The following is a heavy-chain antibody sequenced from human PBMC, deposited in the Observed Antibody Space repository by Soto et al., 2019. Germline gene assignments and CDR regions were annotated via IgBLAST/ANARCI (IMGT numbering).Heavy chain of an antibody. Sequence: PGGSLRLSCAASGFTFSSYSMNWVRQAPGKGLEWVSSISSSSSYIYYADSVKGRFTISRDNAKNSLYLQMNSLRAEDTAVYYCARDRVPADGYDAFDIWGQGTMVTVSS. D-gene: IGHD2-2*01. CDR2: ISSSSSYI. CDR3: ARDRVPADGYDAFDI. CDR1: GFTFSSYS. J-gene: IGHJ3*02. V-gene: IGHV3-21*01.